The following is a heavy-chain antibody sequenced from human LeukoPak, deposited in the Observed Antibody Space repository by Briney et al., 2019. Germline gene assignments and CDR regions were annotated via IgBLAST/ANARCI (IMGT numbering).Heavy chain of an antibody. CDR2: ISSGSRYI. D-gene: IGHD5-24*01. CDR3: TRDQSGNGFNSDY. Sequence: GGSLRLSCAASGFTFSDYYMSWIRQAPGKGLEWVSYISSGSRYIDYADSVEGRFTISRDNAKNSVYLQMTSLRAEDTAVYYCTRDQSGNGFNSDYWGQGTLVTVSS. CDR1: GFTFSDYY. J-gene: IGHJ4*02. V-gene: IGHV3-11*05.